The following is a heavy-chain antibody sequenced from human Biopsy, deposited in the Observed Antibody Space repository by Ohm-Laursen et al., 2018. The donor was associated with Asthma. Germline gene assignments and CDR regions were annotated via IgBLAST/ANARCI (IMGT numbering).Heavy chain of an antibody. D-gene: IGHD4-11*01. Sequence: GASVKVSCKASGYIFTGFYMHWVRQAPGQGLEWMGGIIPIFDTPNSAQKFQGRVTITADDSTSTGYMELSSLRSEDTAVYYCASSGGNYGFYGMDVWGQGTTVTVSS. CDR1: GYIFTGFY. V-gene: IGHV1-69*13. CDR3: ASSGGNYGFYGMDV. CDR2: IIPIFDTP. J-gene: IGHJ6*02.